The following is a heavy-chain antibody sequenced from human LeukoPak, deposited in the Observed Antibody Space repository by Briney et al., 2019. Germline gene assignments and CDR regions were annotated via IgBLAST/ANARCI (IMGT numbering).Heavy chain of an antibody. D-gene: IGHD3-22*01. Sequence: SQTLSLTCTVSGDSISSGDYYWSWIRQPPGKGLEWIGRISSSGSTNYNPSLKSRVTISVDTSKNQFSLKLSSATAADTAVYFCARGPYSYDSSGAFDIWGQGTMVTVSS. V-gene: IGHV4-61*02. CDR2: ISSSGST. J-gene: IGHJ3*02. CDR3: ARGPYSYDSSGAFDI. CDR1: GDSISSGDYY.